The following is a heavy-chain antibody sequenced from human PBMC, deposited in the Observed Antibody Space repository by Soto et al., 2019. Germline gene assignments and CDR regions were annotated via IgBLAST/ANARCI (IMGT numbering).Heavy chain of an antibody. CDR3: ARGPPKVVAATPSDY. V-gene: IGHV3-30-3*01. CDR1: GFTFSSYA. J-gene: IGHJ4*02. Sequence: QVQLVESGGGVVQPGRSLRLSCAASGFTFSSYAMHWVRQAPGKGLVWVAVISYDGSNKYYADSVKGRFTISRDNSKNTVYLQMNSLRAEDTAVYYCARGPPKVVAATPSDYWGQGTLVTVSS. CDR2: ISYDGSNK. D-gene: IGHD2-15*01.